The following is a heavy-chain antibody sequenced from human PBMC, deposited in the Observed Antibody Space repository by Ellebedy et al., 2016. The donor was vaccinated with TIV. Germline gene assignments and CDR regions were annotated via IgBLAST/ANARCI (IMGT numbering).Heavy chain of an antibody. CDR3: ARGDSTFYVYSGSSDFDY. CDR2: INPSGSST. J-gene: IGHJ4*02. Sequence: AASVKVSCKASEYIFTSYYMHWARQAPGQGLEWMGIINPSGSSTSYAQKLQGRVTMTRDTSTSTVYMELSSLRSEDTAVYYCARGDSTFYVYSGSSDFDYWGQGTLVTVSS. CDR1: EYIFTSYY. V-gene: IGHV1-46*04. D-gene: IGHD1-26*01.